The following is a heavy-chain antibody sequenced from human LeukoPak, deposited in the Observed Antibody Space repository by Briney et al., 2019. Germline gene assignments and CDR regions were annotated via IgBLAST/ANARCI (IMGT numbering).Heavy chain of an antibody. D-gene: IGHD2-8*01. V-gene: IGHV6-1*01. CDR3: ARANGRASRPFDI. CDR1: GDSVSSNSAA. Sequence: SQTLSLTCAISGDSVSSNSAAWNWVRQSPSRGLEWLGWTYYKSKWYNDYAAAVKSRITINPDTSKNQFSLQLNSVTPEDTAMYYCARANGRASRPFDIWGQGTMVTVSS. CDR2: TYYKSKWYN. J-gene: IGHJ3*02.